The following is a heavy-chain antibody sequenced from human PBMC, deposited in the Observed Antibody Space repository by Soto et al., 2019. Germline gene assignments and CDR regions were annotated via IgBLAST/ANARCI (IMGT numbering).Heavy chain of an antibody. CDR2: ISGSGGST. CDR3: AKISLRARGAFDI. J-gene: IGHJ3*02. CDR1: GFTFSSYA. Sequence: GGSLRLSCAASGFTFSSYAMSWVRQAPGKGLEWVSAISGSGGSTYYADSVKGRFTISRDNSKNTLYLQMNSLRVEDTAVYYCAKISLRARGAFDIWGQGTMVTVSS. V-gene: IGHV3-23*01.